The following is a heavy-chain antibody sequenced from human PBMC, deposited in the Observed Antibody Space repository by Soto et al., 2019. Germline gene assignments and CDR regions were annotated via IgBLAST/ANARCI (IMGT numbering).Heavy chain of an antibody. CDR3: EKDTRGWTPGDAFDI. Sequence: PGGSLRLSCAASGFTFDDYAMHWVRQAPGKGLEWVSGISWNSGSIGYADSVKGRLIIPRDNAKNSLYLQMNSLRAGDTALYYCEKDTRGWTPGDAFDIWGQGTMVTV. V-gene: IGHV3-9*01. CDR1: GFTFDDYA. D-gene: IGHD2-15*01. J-gene: IGHJ3*02. CDR2: ISWNSGSI.